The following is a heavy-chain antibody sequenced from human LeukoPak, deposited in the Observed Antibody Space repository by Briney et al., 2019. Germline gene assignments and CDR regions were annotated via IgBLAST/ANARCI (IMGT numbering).Heavy chain of an antibody. CDR2: INPSGGST. CDR1: GYTFTSYY. J-gene: IGHJ4*02. CDR3: ARVFSRAGDFDY. V-gene: IGHV1-46*01. Sequence: ASVKVSCKASGYTFTSYYMHWVRQVPGQGLEWMGIINPSGGSTSYAQKFQGRVTMTRDTSTSTVYMEPSSLRSEDTAVYYCARVFSRAGDFDYWGQGTLVTVSS. D-gene: IGHD6-19*01.